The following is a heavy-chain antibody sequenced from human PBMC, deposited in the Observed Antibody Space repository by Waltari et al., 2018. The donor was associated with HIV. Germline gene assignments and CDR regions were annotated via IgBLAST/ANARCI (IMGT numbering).Heavy chain of an antibody. Sequence: SGFAFSSYSMNWVRQSPGKGLEWVASISSSSSYIYYADAVKGRFTISRDNAKNSLYLQMNSLRAEDTAVYDCARDIPDYCDYEGVEYWGQGTLVTVSS. D-gene: IGHD4-17*01. CDR1: GFAFSSYS. CDR3: ARDIPDYCDYEGVEY. CDR2: ISSSSSYI. V-gene: IGHV3-21*01. J-gene: IGHJ4*02.